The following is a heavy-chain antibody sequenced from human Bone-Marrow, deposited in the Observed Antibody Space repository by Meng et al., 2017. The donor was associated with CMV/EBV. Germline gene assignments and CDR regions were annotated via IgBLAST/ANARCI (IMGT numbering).Heavy chain of an antibody. Sequence: SETLSLTCTVSGGSISSYYWSWIRQPPGKGLEWIGYISYSGSTNYESSLKSRVTISMDTAKNQLSLKLSSVTAADTAVYYCARAWFGELPLYYYYGMDVWGQGTTVTGSS. D-gene: IGHD3-10*01. V-gene: IGHV4-59*01. CDR2: ISYSGST. CDR1: GGSISSYY. CDR3: ARAWFGELPLYYYYGMDV. J-gene: IGHJ6*02.